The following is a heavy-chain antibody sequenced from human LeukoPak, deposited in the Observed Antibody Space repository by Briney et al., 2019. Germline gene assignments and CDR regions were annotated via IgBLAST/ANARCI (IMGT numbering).Heavy chain of an antibody. D-gene: IGHD6-13*01. V-gene: IGHV1-2*04. CDR1: GYTFTGYY. Sequence: ASVKVSCKASGYTFTGYYMHWVRQAPGQGLEWMGWMNPNSGGTNYAQKFQGWVTMTRDTSISTAYMELSRLRSDDTAVYYCARGEQQLVPPELYYDMDVWGQGTTVTVSS. CDR2: MNPNSGGT. CDR3: ARGEQQLVPPELYYDMDV. J-gene: IGHJ6*02.